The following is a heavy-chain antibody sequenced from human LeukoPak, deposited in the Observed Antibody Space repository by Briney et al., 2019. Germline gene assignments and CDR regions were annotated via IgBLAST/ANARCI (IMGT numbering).Heavy chain of an antibody. D-gene: IGHD3-22*01. Sequence: SETLSLTCAVYGGSFSGYYWSWIRQPPGKGLEWIGEINHSGSTTYNPSLKSRVTISVDTSKNQFSLKLSSVTAADTAVYYCARGPPDYDSSGYYTYYYYYYGMDVWGQGTTVTVSS. V-gene: IGHV4-34*01. J-gene: IGHJ6*02. CDR2: INHSGST. CDR1: GGSFSGYY. CDR3: ARGPPDYDSSGYYTYYYYYYGMDV.